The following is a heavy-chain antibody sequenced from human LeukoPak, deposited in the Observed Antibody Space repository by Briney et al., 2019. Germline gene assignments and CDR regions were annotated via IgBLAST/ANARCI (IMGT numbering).Heavy chain of an antibody. CDR2: TYSGGSS. Sequence: GGSLRLSCAASGFTVSSNYMSWVRQAPGKGLEWVSVTYSGGSSNYADCVKGRFTISRDDSKNTLYLQMNSLRAEDTAVYYCAIQLWLNSWGQGTLVTVSS. CDR1: GFTVSSNY. D-gene: IGHD5-18*01. J-gene: IGHJ5*02. V-gene: IGHV3-53*01. CDR3: AIQLWLNS.